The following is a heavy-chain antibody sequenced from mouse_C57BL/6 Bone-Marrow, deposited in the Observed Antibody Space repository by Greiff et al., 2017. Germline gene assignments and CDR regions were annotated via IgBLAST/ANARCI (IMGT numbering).Heavy chain of an antibody. D-gene: IGHD1-1*01. CDR3: ALCDYYGRNLFDY. Sequence: QVTLIESGPGILQPSQTLSLTCSFSGFSLSTFGMGVGWIRQPSGKGLEWLAHIWWDDDKYYNPALKSLLTISKNTCKNQVFLKIANVDTADTATCYGALCDYYGRNLFDYWGKGTTHTVSS. CDR1: GFSLSTFGMG. V-gene: IGHV8-8*01. J-gene: IGHJ2*01. CDR2: IWWDDDK.